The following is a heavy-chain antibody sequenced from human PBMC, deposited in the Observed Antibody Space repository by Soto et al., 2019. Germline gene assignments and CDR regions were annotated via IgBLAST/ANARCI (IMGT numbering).Heavy chain of an antibody. CDR3: ARINVTLDL. V-gene: IGHV4-39*01. Sequence: QWQLQESGPGLVGPSETLSLTCTVSGGSINTYNLFWAWVRQPPGKGLEWIASIHYGGNAYYSPSLSTRVTISRDTSDNRVSLEMTSVTAADTAVYYCARINVTLDLWGKGTLVTVSS. CDR2: IHYGGNA. J-gene: IGHJ4*02. D-gene: IGHD2-21*02. CDR1: GGSINTYNLF.